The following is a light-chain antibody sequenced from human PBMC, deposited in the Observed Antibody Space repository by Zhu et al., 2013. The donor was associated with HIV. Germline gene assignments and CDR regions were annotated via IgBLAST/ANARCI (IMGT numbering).Light chain of an antibody. CDR3: QQANSLPRT. Sequence: DIQMTQSPSTLSAYVGDSLTFTCRASQSIARSLAWYQQKPGKAPKLLISAASNLQSGVPSRFSGSGSGTDFTLTISNLQPEDFATYYCQQANSLPRTFGPRDQSGYQT. CDR1: QSIARS. V-gene: IGKV1-12*01. J-gene: IGKJ3*01. CDR2: AAS.